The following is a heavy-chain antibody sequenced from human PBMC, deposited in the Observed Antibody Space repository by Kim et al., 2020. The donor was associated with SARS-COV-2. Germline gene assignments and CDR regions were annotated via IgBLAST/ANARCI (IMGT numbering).Heavy chain of an antibody. CDR3: TTGYWAMVQLYYYSMDI. Sequence: GGSLRLSCAASGFTFSNAWKSWVRQGPGKGMEWVGRIKSKTDGGTTDYAAPVKGRFTIARDDSKNTLYLQMNSLKTEDTAVYYCTTGYWAMVQLYYYSMDIWGKGTTVTLSS. CDR1: GFTFSNAW. CDR2: IKSKTDGGTT. V-gene: IGHV3-15*01. D-gene: IGHD3-10*01. J-gene: IGHJ6*03.